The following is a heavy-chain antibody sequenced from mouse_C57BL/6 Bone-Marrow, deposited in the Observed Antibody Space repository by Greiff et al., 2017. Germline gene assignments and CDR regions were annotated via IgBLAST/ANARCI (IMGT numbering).Heavy chain of an antibody. CDR2: IYPRSGNT. CDR1: GYTFTSYG. CDR3: ARGRYYSNQFDY. V-gene: IGHV1-81*01. D-gene: IGHD2-5*01. Sequence: VQRVESGAELARPGASVKLSCKASGYTFTSYGISWVKQRTGQGLEWIGEIYPRSGNTYYNEKFKGKATLTADKSSSTAYMELRSLTSEDSAVYFCARGRYYSNQFDYWGQGTTLTVSS. J-gene: IGHJ2*01.